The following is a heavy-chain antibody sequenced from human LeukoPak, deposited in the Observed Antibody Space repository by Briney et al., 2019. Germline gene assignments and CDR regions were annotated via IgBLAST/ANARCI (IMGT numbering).Heavy chain of an antibody. CDR1: GFTFSSYA. Sequence: PGGSLRLSCSASGFTFSSYAMHWVRQAPGKGLEYVSAISSNGGSTYYADSVKGRFTISRDNSRNTLYLQMSSLRAEDTAVYYCVKDRNSRIAAAKQNWFDPWGQGTLVTVSP. D-gene: IGHD6-13*01. J-gene: IGHJ5*02. CDR3: VKDRNSRIAAAKQNWFDP. CDR2: ISSNGGST. V-gene: IGHV3-64D*06.